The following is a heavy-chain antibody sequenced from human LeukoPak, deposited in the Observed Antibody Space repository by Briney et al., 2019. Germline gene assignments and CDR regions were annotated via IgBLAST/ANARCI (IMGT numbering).Heavy chain of an antibody. Sequence: GGSLRLSCAASGFTFSTYVMHWVRQAPGKGLEWLAVIWYDGSNIYYADPVKGRFAISRDNSKNTLYLLLNSLRAEDTAVYYCVRGDYGDYTLFDYWGQGTLVTVSS. CDR3: VRGDYGDYTLFDY. CDR2: IWYDGSNI. D-gene: IGHD4-17*01. CDR1: GFTFSTYV. V-gene: IGHV3-33*01. J-gene: IGHJ4*02.